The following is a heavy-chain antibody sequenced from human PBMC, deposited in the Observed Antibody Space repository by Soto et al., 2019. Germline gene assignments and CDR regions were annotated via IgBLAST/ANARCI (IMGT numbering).Heavy chain of an antibody. CDR3: TTDTYYYDSSDPDAFDI. J-gene: IGHJ3*02. Sequence: HPGGSLRLSCSASGFTFSEYSMHWVRQAPGKGLQYVSTISSDGDITYYADSVKGRFTISRDNSKNTLYLQMNSLRAEDTAVYYCTTDTYYYDSSDPDAFDIWGQGTMVTVS. D-gene: IGHD3-22*01. CDR2: ISSDGDIT. V-gene: IGHV3-64D*06. CDR1: GFTFSEYS.